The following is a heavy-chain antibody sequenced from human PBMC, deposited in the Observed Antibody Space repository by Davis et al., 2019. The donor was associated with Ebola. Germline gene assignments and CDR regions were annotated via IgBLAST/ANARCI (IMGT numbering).Heavy chain of an antibody. D-gene: IGHD3-22*01. CDR2: FYQSGDS. V-gene: IGHV4-38-2*02. J-gene: IGHJ4*02. CDR3: ARDRHDTSGFGF. CDR1: GGSFSGYY. Sequence: GSLRLSCAVYGGSFSGYYCGWIRQPPGQGLEWIGSFYQSGDSYSNASLQSRVTMSVDTSKNQFSLKMTSVTAADTAVYYCARDRHDTSGFGFWGQGTLVTVSS.